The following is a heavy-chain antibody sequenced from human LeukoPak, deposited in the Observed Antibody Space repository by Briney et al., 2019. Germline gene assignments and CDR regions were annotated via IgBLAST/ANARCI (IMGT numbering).Heavy chain of an antibody. CDR2: ISGGANAE. D-gene: IGHD3-9*01. CDR3: ARDILNGPFDISLDS. J-gene: IGHJ4*02. V-gene: IGHV3-48*03. Sequence: GVTLSLSCVASGFNVYSAEMNWVRQAPGKGLEWFSHISGGANAEYSADSPTTRLTMSRDNARNSLSLHMNNLRVEDTAIYYCARDILNGPFDISLDSWGQGALVSVSS. CDR1: GFNVYSAE.